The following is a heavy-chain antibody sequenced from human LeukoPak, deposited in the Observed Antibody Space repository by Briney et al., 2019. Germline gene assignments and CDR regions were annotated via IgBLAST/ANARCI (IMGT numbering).Heavy chain of an antibody. CDR1: GFTVSSNY. J-gene: IGHJ5*02. D-gene: IGHD3-22*01. CDR3: ARATYYYDSSGSPVWNWFDP. V-gene: IGHV3-53*01. Sequence: PGGSLRLSCAASGFTVSSNYMSWVRQAPGKGLEWVSVIYSGGSTYYADSVKGRFTISRDNSKNTLYLQMNSLRAEDTAVYYCARATYYYDSSGSPVWNWFDPWGQGTLVTVSS. CDR2: IYSGGST.